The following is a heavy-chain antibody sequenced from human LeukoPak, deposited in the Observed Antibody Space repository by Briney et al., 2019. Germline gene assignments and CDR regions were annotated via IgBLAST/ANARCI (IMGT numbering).Heavy chain of an antibody. CDR3: AKSALVRGTTGTFDY. CDR2: ISGSGGST. CDR1: GFTFSSYA. Sequence: TGGSLRLSCAASGFTFSSYAMNWVRQAPGKGLEWVSGISGSGGSTYYADSVKGRFTISRDNSKNTLYLQMNSLRAEDTAVYYCAKSALVRGTTGTFDYWGQGTLVTVSS. D-gene: IGHD3-10*01. V-gene: IGHV3-23*01. J-gene: IGHJ4*02.